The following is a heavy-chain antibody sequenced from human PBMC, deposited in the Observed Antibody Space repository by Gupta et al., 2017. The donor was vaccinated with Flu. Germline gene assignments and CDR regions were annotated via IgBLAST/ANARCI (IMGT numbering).Heavy chain of an antibody. D-gene: IGHD4-23*01. Sequence: EVQLLESGGGLAPPGGSLRLYCAASGVTVSTYGMSWVRQAPGKGLEWVSGISGGGDTTYYADSVKGRFTISRDNAENTLSLQMNSLRAEDTAVYYCAKGDYGGDSLFYFDYWGQGTLVTVSS. V-gene: IGHV3-23*01. J-gene: IGHJ4*02. CDR3: AKGDYGGDSLFYFDY. CDR1: GVTVSTYG. CDR2: ISGGGDTT.